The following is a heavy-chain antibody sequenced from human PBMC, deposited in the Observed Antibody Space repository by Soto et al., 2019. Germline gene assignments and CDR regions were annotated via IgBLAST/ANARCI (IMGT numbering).Heavy chain of an antibody. D-gene: IGHD3-22*01. J-gene: IGHJ4*02. Sequence: GGSLRLSCAASGFTFSSYAMHWVRQAPGKGLEWVAVISYDGSNKYYADSVKGRFTISRDNSKNTLYLQMNSLRAEDTAVYYCARSYPIHYDTSGYSDYWGQGTLVTVSS. CDR3: ARSYPIHYDTSGYSDY. V-gene: IGHV3-30-3*01. CDR2: ISYDGSNK. CDR1: GFTFSSYA.